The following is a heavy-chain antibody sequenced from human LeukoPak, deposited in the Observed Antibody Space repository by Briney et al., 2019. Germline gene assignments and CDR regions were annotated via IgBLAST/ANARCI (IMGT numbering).Heavy chain of an antibody. V-gene: IGHV1-2*02. J-gene: IGHJ6*03. Sequence: ASVKVSCKASGYTFTGYYMHWVRQAPGQGLEWMGWINPNSGGTNYAQKFQGRVTMTRDTSISTAYMELSRLRSDDTAVYYCARDPGSGSYQIYYYYYYMDVWGKGTTVTISS. CDR3: ARDPGSGSYQIYYYYYYMDV. CDR2: INPNSGGT. CDR1: GYTFTGYY. D-gene: IGHD3-10*01.